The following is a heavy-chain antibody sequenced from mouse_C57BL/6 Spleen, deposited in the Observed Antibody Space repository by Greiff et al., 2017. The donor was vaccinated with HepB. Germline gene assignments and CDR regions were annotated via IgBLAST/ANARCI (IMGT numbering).Heavy chain of an antibody. CDR3: AKENGSSLYYFDY. V-gene: IGHV1-72*01. D-gene: IGHD1-1*01. CDR1: GYTFTSYW. J-gene: IGHJ2*01. CDR2: IDPNSGGT. Sequence: QVQLQQPGAELVKPGASVKLSCKASGYTFTSYWMHWVKQRPGRGLEWIGRIDPNSGGTKYNEKFKSKATLPVDKPSSTAYMQLSSLTSEDSAVYYCAKENGSSLYYFDYWGQGTTLTVSS.